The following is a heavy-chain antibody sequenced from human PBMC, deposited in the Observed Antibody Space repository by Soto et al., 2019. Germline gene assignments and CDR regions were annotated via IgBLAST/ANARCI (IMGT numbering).Heavy chain of an antibody. D-gene: IGHD3-16*01. CDR3: ARGSVSGPYYYYGMDV. Sequence: GASVKVSCKASGYTFTSYDINWVRQATGQGIEWMGWMIPIFGNASYAQKLQGRVTITADASMSTAYMELSSLRSEDTAVYYCARGSVSGPYYYYGMDVWGQGTTVTVSS. CDR1: GYTFTSYD. CDR2: MIPIFGNA. J-gene: IGHJ6*02. V-gene: IGHV1-8*01.